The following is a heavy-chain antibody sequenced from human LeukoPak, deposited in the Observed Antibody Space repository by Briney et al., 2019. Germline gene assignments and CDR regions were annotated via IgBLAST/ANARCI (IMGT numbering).Heavy chain of an antibody. D-gene: IGHD6-13*01. J-gene: IGHJ5*02. CDR1: GYTFTAFY. Sequence: ASVKVSCKASGYTFTAFYMHWVRQAPGQGLEWMGWINPNSGATNYAQKFQGRVTMTRDTSISTAYMELSRLRSDDTAVYYCARAHLIAAAGYNWFDPWGQGTLVTVSS. V-gene: IGHV1-2*02. CDR3: ARAHLIAAAGYNWFDP. CDR2: INPNSGAT.